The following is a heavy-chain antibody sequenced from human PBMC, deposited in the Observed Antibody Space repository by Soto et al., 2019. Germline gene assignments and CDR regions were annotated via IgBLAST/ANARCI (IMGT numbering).Heavy chain of an antibody. Sequence: PSETLSLTCTVSGGSISSGGYYWSWIRQHPGKGLEWIGYIYYSGSTNYNPSLKSRVTISVDTSKNQFSLKLSSVTAADTAVYYCARDQSALYDYGDYVRWFDPWGQGTLVTVSS. D-gene: IGHD4-17*01. CDR2: IYYSGST. CDR3: ARDQSALYDYGDYVRWFDP. CDR1: GGSISSGGYY. V-gene: IGHV4-61*08. J-gene: IGHJ5*02.